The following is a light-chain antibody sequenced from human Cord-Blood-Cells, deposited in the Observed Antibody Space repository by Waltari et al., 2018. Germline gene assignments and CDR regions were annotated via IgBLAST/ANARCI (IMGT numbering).Light chain of an antibody. J-gene: IGKJ5*01. CDR1: QSIRGY. V-gene: IGKV1-39*01. CDR3: QQSYSTPPIP. CDR2: AAS. Sequence: DIQMTQSPSSLSASVGDRVTITCRGSQSIRGYLNRYQQKPGKAPKLLIYAASSLQSGVPSRFSGTGSGTDFTLTISSLQPQDFATYYCQQSYSTPPIPFGQGTRLGIK.